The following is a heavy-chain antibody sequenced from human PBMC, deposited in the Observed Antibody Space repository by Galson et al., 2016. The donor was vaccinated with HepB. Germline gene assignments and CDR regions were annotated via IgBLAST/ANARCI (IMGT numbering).Heavy chain of an antibody. J-gene: IGHJ4*02. CDR2: ISYDGNNQ. CDR3: GKVRRYLEWLLPYFDY. Sequence: SLRLSCAASGFTFSSYGMHWVRQAPGTGLEWVAGISYDGNNQYYADSVQGRFTISRDNSKNTVSLQMNSLRADDTAAYSGGKVRRYLEWLLPYFDYWGQGTLVTVSS. CDR1: GFTFSSYG. D-gene: IGHD3-3*01. V-gene: IGHV3-30*18.